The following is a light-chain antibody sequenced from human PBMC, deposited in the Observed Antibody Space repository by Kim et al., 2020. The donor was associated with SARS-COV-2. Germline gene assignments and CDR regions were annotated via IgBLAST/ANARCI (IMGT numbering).Light chain of an antibody. Sequence: GSVGDRVTITCRATQSISNYLNWYQQKPGKAPKLLIYAASSLQSGVPSRFSGSGSGTDFTLTISSLQPEDFASYYCQQSYNTPYTFGQGTKLEI. CDR2: AAS. CDR3: QQSYNTPYT. CDR1: QSISNY. J-gene: IGKJ2*01. V-gene: IGKV1-39*01.